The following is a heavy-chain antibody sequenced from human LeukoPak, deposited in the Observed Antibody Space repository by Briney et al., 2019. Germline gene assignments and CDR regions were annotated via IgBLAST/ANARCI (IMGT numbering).Heavy chain of an antibody. D-gene: IGHD5-24*01. CDR2: LYSGGNT. CDR3: ASRDKDYYYGMDV. CDR1: VFTVSGNY. J-gene: IGHJ6*02. Sequence: GGSLRLSCAASVFTVSGNYMSWVRRAPGTGLEWVSLLYSGGNTYYADSVKGRFSISRDNSKNTLYLQMNSLRAEDTAVYYCASRDKDYYYGMDVWGQGTTVTVSS. V-gene: IGHV3-66*01.